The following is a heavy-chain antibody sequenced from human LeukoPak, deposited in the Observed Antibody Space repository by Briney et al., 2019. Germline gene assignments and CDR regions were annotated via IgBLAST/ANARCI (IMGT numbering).Heavy chain of an antibody. V-gene: IGHV3-23*01. J-gene: IGHJ4*02. CDR1: GFTFSTYD. D-gene: IGHD2-2*01. CDR2: ISGSGGST. CDR3: AKDGCSSTSCYVDY. Sequence: GGSLRLSCAASGFTFSTYDMSWVRQAPGKGLEWVSTISGSGGSTYYADSVKGRFTISRDNSKNTLYLQMNSLRGEDTAVYYCAKDGCSSTSCYVDYWGQGTLVTV.